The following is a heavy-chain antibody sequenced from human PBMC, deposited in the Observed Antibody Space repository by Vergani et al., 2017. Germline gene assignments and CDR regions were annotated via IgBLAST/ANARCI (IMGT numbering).Heavy chain of an antibody. CDR1: GFSFSTYG. J-gene: IGHJ6*02. D-gene: IGHD2-2*01. CDR2: LRYDGSNE. V-gene: IGHV3-30*02. Sequence: QVQLVESGGGVVQPEGSLRLSCAASGFSFSTYGMHWVRQAPGRGLEWVAFLRYDGSNEYYGDAVKGRFIISRDNSKNMLSLEMHSLRPEDTAVYYCANSYCSSLSCYAFYGMEVWGQGTTVTVSS. CDR3: ANSYCSSLSCYAFYGMEV.